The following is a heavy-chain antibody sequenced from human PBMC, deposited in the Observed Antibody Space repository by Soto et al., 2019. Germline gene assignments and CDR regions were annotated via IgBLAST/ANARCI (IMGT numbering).Heavy chain of an antibody. CDR2: IYPGDSDT. V-gene: IGHV5-51*01. CDR1: GYSFTSYW. Sequence: GESLKISCKGSGYSFTSYWIGWVRQMPGKGLEWMGIIYPGDSDTRYSPSFQGQVTISADKSISTAYLQWSSLKASDTAMYYCAIPAYRVGATGSAFDIWGQGTMVTVSS. D-gene: IGHD1-26*01. J-gene: IGHJ3*02. CDR3: AIPAYRVGATGSAFDI.